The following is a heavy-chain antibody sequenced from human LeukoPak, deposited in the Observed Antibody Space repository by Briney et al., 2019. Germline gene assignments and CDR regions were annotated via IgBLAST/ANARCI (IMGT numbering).Heavy chain of an antibody. CDR1: GGSISSGGYY. J-gene: IGHJ4*02. V-gene: IGHV4-30-2*01. D-gene: IGHD6-13*01. CDR2: IYHSGST. CDR3: ARVGGSSWSILFDY. Sequence: PSETLSLTCTVSGGSISSGGYYWSWIRQPPGKGLEWIGYIYHSGSTYYDPSLKSRVTISVDRSKNQFSLKLSSVTAADTAVYYCARVGGSSWSILFDYWGQGTLVTVSS.